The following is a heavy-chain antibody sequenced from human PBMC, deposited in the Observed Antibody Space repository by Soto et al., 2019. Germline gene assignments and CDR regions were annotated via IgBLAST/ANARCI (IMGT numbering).Heavy chain of an antibody. CDR3: ARDKKVAVAGTPRGWFDP. CDR1: GYTFTGYY. Sequence: QVQLVQSGAEVKKPGASVKVSCKASGYTFTGYYMHWVRQAPGQGLEWMGWINPNSGGTNYAQKFQGWVTMTRDTSISTAYMELSRLRSDDTAVYYCARDKKVAVAGTPRGWFDPWGQGTLVPVS. CDR2: INPNSGGT. V-gene: IGHV1-2*04. D-gene: IGHD6-19*01. J-gene: IGHJ5*02.